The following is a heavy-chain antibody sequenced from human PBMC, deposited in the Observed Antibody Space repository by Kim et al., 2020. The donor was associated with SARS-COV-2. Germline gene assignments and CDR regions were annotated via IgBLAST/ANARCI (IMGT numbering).Heavy chain of an antibody. CDR3: ARALRGCSGGTCYSELAY. D-gene: IGHD2-15*01. J-gene: IGHJ4*02. CDR2: INPNSGGT. V-gene: IGHV1-2*06. Sequence: ASVKVSCKASGYTFTGYYMHWVRQAPGQGLEWMGRINPNSGGTKYARKFQGRVTMTRDTSISTAYMELSRLRSDDTAVYYCARALRGCSGGTCYSELAYWGQGTLVTVSS. CDR1: GYTFTGYY.